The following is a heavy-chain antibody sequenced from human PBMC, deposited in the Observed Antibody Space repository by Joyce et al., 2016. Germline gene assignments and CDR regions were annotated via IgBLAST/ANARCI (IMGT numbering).Heavy chain of an antibody. CDR2: NSNDGSDK. J-gene: IGHJ4*02. CDR3: ARSGYYDTTLGYFDF. D-gene: IGHD3-22*01. V-gene: IGHV3-30*03. CDR1: RFTFNSYS. Sequence: QVHLVESGGGVVQPGRSLRLSCAASRFTFNSYSLHWVRQAPGKGLEWVTVNSNDGSDKYYADSVGGRFTISRDNSKNTLYLQMNSLRAEDTAVYYCARSGYYDTTLGYFDFWGQGTLVTVSS.